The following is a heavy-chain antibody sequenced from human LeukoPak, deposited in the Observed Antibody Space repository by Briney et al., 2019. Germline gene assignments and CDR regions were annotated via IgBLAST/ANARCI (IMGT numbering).Heavy chain of an antibody. V-gene: IGHV4-34*01. CDR2: INHSGST. J-gene: IGHJ5*02. CDR1: GGSFSAYY. Sequence: PSETLSLTCAVYGGSFSAYYWRWIRQPPGKGLEWIGEINHSGSTNYNPSLKSRVTISVDTSKNQFSLKLSSVTAADTAVYYCARRRLGGNWNSKEGAWFDPWGQGTLVTVSS. D-gene: IGHD1-7*01. CDR3: ARRRLGGNWNSKEGAWFDP.